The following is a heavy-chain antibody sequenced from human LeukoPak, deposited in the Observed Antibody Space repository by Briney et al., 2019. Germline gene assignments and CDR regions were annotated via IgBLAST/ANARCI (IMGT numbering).Heavy chain of an antibody. J-gene: IGHJ5*02. CDR3: ARDGDSGSYLP. D-gene: IGHD1-26*01. Sequence: ASVKVSCKASGYTFTSYYMHWVRQAPGQGLEWMGIINPSGGSTNYAQKFQGRVTITADESTSTAYMELSSLRSEDTAVYYCARDGDSGSYLPWGQGTLVTVSS. V-gene: IGHV1-46*01. CDR1: GYTFTSYY. CDR2: INPSGGST.